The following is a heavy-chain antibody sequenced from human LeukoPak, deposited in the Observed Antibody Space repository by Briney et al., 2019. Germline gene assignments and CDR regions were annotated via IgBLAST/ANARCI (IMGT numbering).Heavy chain of an antibody. CDR1: GGSISSGDYY. CDR2: IYYSGIT. Sequence: SETLSLXCTVSGGSISSGDYYWSWIRQPPEKGLEWIGYIYYSGITYYNPSLKSRVTISVDTSQNQFSLKLSSVTAADTAVYYCARGNFLDLDYWGQGTLVTVSS. V-gene: IGHV4-30-4*08. CDR3: ARGNFLDLDY. J-gene: IGHJ4*02. D-gene: IGHD3/OR15-3a*01.